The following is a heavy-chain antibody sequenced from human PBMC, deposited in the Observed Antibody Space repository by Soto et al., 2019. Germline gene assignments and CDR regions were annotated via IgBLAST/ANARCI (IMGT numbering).Heavy chain of an antibody. CDR2: IYYSGST. CDR3: ARVSLAYCGGDCYSFDY. D-gene: IGHD2-21*02. J-gene: IGHJ4*02. CDR1: GGSISSGDYY. V-gene: IGHV4-30-4*01. Sequence: SETLSLTCTVSGGSISSGDYYWSWIRQPPGKGLEWIGYIYYSGSTYYNPSLKSRVTISVDTSKNQFSLKLSSVTAADTAVYYCARVSLAYCGGDCYSFDYWGQGTLVTVSS.